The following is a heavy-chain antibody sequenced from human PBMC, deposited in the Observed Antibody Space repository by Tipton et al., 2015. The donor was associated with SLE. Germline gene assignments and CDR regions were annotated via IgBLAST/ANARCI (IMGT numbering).Heavy chain of an antibody. CDR1: GESFNGYF. V-gene: IGHV4-34*12. J-gene: IGHJ4*02. CDR3: ARVAPTEVFVY. Sequence: TLSLTCAVYGESFNGYFWTWIRQPPGKGLAWIAEIIHSGVTNYNPSLKSRVTISVDMSKNQVSLKLNSVTAADTAVCYCARVAPTEVFVYWGQGTLVTVSS. D-gene: IGHD1-1*01. CDR2: IIHSGVT.